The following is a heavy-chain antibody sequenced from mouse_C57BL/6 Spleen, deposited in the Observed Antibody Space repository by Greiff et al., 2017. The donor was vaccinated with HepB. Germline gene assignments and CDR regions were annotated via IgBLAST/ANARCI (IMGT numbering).Heavy chain of an antibody. V-gene: IGHV1-82*01. J-gene: IGHJ2*01. CDR3: AREDYYGSSRMYYFDY. CDR1: GYAFSSSW. CDR2: IYPGDGDT. Sequence: VQLQQSGPELVKPGASVKISCKASGYAFSSSWMNWVKQRPGKGLEWIGRIYPGDGDTNYNGKFKGKATLTADKSSSTAYMQLSSLTSEDSAVYFCAREDYYGSSRMYYFDYWGQGTTLTVSS. D-gene: IGHD1-1*01.